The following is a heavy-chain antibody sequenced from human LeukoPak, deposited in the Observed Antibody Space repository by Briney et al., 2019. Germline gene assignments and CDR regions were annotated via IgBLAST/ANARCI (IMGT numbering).Heavy chain of an antibody. CDR3: ARTTEGGYTYGYFYYYYMDV. CDR1: GGSISSSNW. Sequence: SETLSLTCAVSGGSISSSNWWSWVRQPPGKGLEWIGEIYHGGSTNYNPSLKSRVTISVDTSKNQFSLKLTSVTAADTAVYYCARTTEGGYTYGYFYYYYMDVWGKGTTVTISS. J-gene: IGHJ6*03. V-gene: IGHV4-4*02. D-gene: IGHD5-18*01. CDR2: IYHGGST.